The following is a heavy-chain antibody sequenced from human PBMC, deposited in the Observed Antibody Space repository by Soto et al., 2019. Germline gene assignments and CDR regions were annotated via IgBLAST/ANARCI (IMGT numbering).Heavy chain of an antibody. V-gene: IGHV1-69*13. J-gene: IGHJ4*02. CDR3: ARAPILVGETTYENYFDY. CDR1: GSTFSNFV. Sequence: SVKVSCKASGSTFSNFVISWVRQAPGQGLEWMGGNIPIFGTANYAQKFQGRVTIIADESTGTTYMELTSLRSEDTAVYYCARAPILVGETTYENYFDYWGQGTLVTVSS. CDR2: NIPIFGTA. D-gene: IGHD2-21*01.